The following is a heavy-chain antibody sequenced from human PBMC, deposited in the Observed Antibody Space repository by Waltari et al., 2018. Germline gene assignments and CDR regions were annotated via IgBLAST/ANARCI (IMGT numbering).Heavy chain of an antibody. CDR1: GGSISSSSYY. CDR2: IYYSGST. V-gene: IGHV4-39*01. CDR3: ARSLAVAGSDY. J-gene: IGHJ4*02. D-gene: IGHD6-19*01. Sequence: QLQLQESGPGLVKPSETLSLTCTVSGGSISSSSYYWGWIRQPPGKGLEWIGSIYYSGSTYYNPSLKSRVTISVDTSKNQFSLKLSSVTAADTAVYYCARSLAVAGSDYWGQGTLVTVSS.